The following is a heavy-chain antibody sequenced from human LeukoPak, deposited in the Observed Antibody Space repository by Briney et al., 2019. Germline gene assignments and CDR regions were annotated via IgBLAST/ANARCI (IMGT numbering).Heavy chain of an antibody. D-gene: IGHD3-22*01. V-gene: IGHV1-2*02. Sequence: GASVKVSCKASEYTFTAYFIHWVRQAPGQGLERMGWINPYSGGTNYAQRFQGRVTMTRDTSISTAFMELRSLRSDDTAVYYCARGSYDTSGYYRGDWFDPWGQGTLVTVSS. CDR2: INPYSGGT. CDR1: EYTFTAYF. CDR3: ARGSYDTSGYYRGDWFDP. J-gene: IGHJ5*02.